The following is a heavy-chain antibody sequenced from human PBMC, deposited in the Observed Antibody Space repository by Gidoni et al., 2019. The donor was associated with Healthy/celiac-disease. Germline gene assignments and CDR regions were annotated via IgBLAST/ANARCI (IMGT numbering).Heavy chain of an antibody. CDR2: IWYDGSNK. V-gene: IGHV3-33*01. J-gene: IGHJ4*02. CDR3: ATFGGVTNVDY. D-gene: IGHD3-16*01. Sequence: QVQLVESGGGVVQPGRSLRLSCAASGFTFSSYGMHWVRQAPGKGLEWVAVIWYDGSNKYYADSVKGRFTISRDNSKNTLYLQMNSLRAEDTAVYYCATFGGVTNVDYWGQGTLVTVSS. CDR1: GFTFSSYG.